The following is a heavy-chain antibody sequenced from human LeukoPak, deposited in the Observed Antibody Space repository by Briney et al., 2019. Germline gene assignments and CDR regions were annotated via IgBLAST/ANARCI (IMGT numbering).Heavy chain of an antibody. CDR3: VKDTTPPKAGFDP. CDR1: GFTFSNG. V-gene: IGHV3-30*02. CDR2: IRYDGSNK. D-gene: IGHD1-14*01. Sequence: GGSLRLSCAASGFTFSNGMHWVRQAPGKGLEWVAFIRYDGSNKYYADSVKGRFTISRDNSKNTLYLQMNSLRAEDTAVYYCVKDTTPPKAGFDPWGQGTLVTVSS. J-gene: IGHJ5*02.